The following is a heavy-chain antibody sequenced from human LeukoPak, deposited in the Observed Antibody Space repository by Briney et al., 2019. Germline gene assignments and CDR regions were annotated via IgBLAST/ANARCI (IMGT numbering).Heavy chain of an antibody. CDR3: ARDRAGYFYAMDV. J-gene: IGHJ6*02. D-gene: IGHD6-13*01. V-gene: IGHV3-9*01. CDR2: INWKSNNI. CDR1: GFTFGDYA. Sequence: GGPLRLSCAASGFTFGDYAMHWVRQAPGKGLEWVSGINWKSNNIGYADSVKGRFTISRDNAKNSLYLQMNSLRTEDTALYYCARDRAGYFYAMDVWGQGTSVTVSS.